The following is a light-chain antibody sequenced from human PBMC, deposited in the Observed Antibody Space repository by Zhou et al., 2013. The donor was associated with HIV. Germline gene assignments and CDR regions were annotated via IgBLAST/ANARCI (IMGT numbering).Light chain of an antibody. CDR1: ENIDTY. J-gene: IGKJ2*01. CDR3: QQSYSVPPT. V-gene: IGKV1-39*01. CDR2: KAS. Sequence: DIQMTQSPSAMSASVGDTVTITCRASENIDTYLHWYQQMPGKAPTLLIYKASNLQSGVPSRFSGSGSGADFTLTINSLQPEDFATYFCQQSYSVPPTFGQGTKLEI.